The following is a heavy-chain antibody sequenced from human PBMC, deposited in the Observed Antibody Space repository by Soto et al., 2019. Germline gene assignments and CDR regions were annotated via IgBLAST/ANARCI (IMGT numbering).Heavy chain of an antibody. V-gene: IGHV3-7*03. CDR1: GFTFSSYW. J-gene: IGHJ4*02. CDR2: IKEDGSEK. Sequence: PGGSLRLSCAASGFTFSSYWMSWVRQAPGKGLEWVANIKEDGSEKYYVASVKGRFTISRDNTKNSLYLQMNSLRAEDTAVYYCAHFDWFIDYWGQGTLVTVS. CDR3: AHFDWFIDY. D-gene: IGHD3-9*01.